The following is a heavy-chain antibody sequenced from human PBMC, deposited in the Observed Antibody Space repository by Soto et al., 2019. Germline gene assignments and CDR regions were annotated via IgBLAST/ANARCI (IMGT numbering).Heavy chain of an antibody. CDR1: GFSLSTSGEC. Sequence: SGPTLVNPTQTLTLTCTFSGFSLSTSGECVTWIRQPPGKALEWLVLIDWDDDKYYSTSLKTRLTISKDTSKNQVVLTMTNMDPVDTATYFCARVRVQRYLDRLADYYYYAMDVWGQGTTVTVSS. CDR2: IDWDDDK. D-gene: IGHD3-9*01. V-gene: IGHV2-70*01. CDR3: ARVRVQRYLDRLADYYYYAMDV. J-gene: IGHJ6*02.